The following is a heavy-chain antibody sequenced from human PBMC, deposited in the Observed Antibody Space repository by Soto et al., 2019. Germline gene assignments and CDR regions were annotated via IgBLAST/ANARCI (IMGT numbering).Heavy chain of an antibody. CDR2: INSDGSST. Sequence: GGSLRLSCAASGFTFSSYWMHWVRQAPGKGLVWVSRINSDGSSTSYADSVKGRFTISRDSAKNTLYLQMNSLRAEDTAVYYCARFPPGYYDFWSGYFHTAPGNYYGMDVWGQGTTVTVSS. CDR3: ARFPPGYYDFWSGYFHTAPGNYYGMDV. CDR1: GFTFSSYW. V-gene: IGHV3-74*01. D-gene: IGHD3-3*01. J-gene: IGHJ6*02.